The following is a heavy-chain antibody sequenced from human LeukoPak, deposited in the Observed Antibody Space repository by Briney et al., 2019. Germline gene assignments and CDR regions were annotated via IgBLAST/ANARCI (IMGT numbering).Heavy chain of an antibody. CDR2: IYHSGST. D-gene: IGHD3-9*01. CDR3: ARDSTTLRYFDWLPESDAFDI. V-gene: IGHV4-38-2*02. J-gene: IGHJ3*02. Sequence: SETLSLTCTVSGYSISSGYYWGWIRQPPGKGLEWIGSIYHSGSTYYNPSLKSRVTISVDTSKSQFSLKLSSVTAADTAVYYCARDSTTLRYFDWLPESDAFDIWGQGTMVTVSS. CDR1: GYSISSGYY.